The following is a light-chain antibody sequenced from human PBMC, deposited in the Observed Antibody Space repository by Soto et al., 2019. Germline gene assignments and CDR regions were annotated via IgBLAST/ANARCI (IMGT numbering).Light chain of an antibody. J-gene: IGKJ1*01. V-gene: IGKV3-20*01. Sequence: EIVLRQSPGILSLSPGERATLSCRASQSITSRYLAWYQQKPGQAPRLLIYGASSRATGIPDRISGSGSGTDFTLTISRLEPEDFAVYYCHQYGSSQTFGQGTKVEIK. CDR1: QSITSRY. CDR3: HQYGSSQT. CDR2: GAS.